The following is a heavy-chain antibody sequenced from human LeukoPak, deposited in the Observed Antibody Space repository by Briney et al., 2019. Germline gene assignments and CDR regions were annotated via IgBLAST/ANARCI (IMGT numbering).Heavy chain of an antibody. D-gene: IGHD3-22*01. CDR2: INPNSGGT. CDR1: GYTFTSYY. CDR3: ARDSEYSSYYYDSSGYPDY. V-gene: IGHV1-2*02. Sequence: GASVKVSCKASGYTFTSYYMHWVRQAPGQGLEWMGWINPNSGGTNYAQKFQGRVTMTRDTAISTAYMELSRLRSGDTAVYYCARDSEYSSYYYDSSGYPDYWGQGTLVTVSS. J-gene: IGHJ4*02.